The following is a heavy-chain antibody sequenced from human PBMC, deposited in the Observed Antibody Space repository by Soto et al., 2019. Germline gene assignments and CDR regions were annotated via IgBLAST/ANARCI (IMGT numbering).Heavy chain of an antibody. Sequence: SETLSLTCTVSGGSISSGGYYWSWIRQHPGKGLEWIGYIYYSGSTYYNPSLKSRVTISVDTSKNQFSLKLSSVTAADTAVYYCARRFIAARQANWFDPWGQGTLVTVSS. CDR2: IYYSGST. CDR1: GGSISSGGYY. CDR3: ARRFIAARQANWFDP. D-gene: IGHD6-6*01. V-gene: IGHV4-31*03. J-gene: IGHJ5*02.